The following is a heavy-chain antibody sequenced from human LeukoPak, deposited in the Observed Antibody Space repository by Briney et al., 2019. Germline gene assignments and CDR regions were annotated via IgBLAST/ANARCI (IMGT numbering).Heavy chain of an antibody. D-gene: IGHD1-1*01. V-gene: IGHV3-48*04. Sequence: GGSLRLSCAASGFTVSSNYMSWVRQAPGKGPEWISYKSVGSDATYYADAVRGRFTISRDTAKNSLILQMNSLRAGDTALYFCARLSGTGYFDLWGQGTLVTVSS. CDR3: ARLSGTGYFDL. J-gene: IGHJ4*02. CDR2: KSVGSDAT. CDR1: GFTVSSNY.